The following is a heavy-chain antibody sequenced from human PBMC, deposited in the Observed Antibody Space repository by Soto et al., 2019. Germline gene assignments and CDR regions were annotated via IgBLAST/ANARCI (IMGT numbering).Heavy chain of an antibody. D-gene: IGHD1-20*01. CDR3: ARGGRISGTDWFDP. J-gene: IGHJ5*02. CDR2: IYTSGST. Sequence: QVQLQESGPGLLKPSETLSLTCTVSNDSITSYYWSWIRQPAGKGLERIGRIYTSGSTNYNPSLKSRVTMSVDTSKNQFSLKLRSVTAADTAVYYCARGGRISGTDWFDPWGQGTLVTVSS. V-gene: IGHV4-4*07. CDR1: NDSITSYY.